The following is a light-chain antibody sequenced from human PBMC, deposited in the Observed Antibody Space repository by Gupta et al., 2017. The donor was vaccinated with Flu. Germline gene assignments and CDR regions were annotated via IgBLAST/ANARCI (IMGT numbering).Light chain of an antibody. CDR1: QSISSW. J-gene: IGKJ4*01. Sequence: DIQMTQSPSTLSASMGDTVIITCRASQSISSWLAWYQQKPGKAPKVLIFKASSLESGVPSRFSGSGSGTEFTLTISSLQPDDSATYYCQQYSDYPLTFGGGTNVEIK. CDR3: QQYSDYPLT. V-gene: IGKV1-5*03. CDR2: KAS.